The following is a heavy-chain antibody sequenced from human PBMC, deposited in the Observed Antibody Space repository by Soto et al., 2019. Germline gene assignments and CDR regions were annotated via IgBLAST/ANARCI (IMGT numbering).Heavy chain of an antibody. D-gene: IGHD4-17*01. V-gene: IGHV4-61*08. Sequence: SETLSLTCALSGGSVGSVGYYWSWIRQPPGKGLGWNGYIYYSGSTNYNPSLKSRVTISVDTSKNQFSLKLSSVTAADTAVYYCARFYGDYAYYYYYGMDVWGQGTTVTVSS. CDR3: ARFYGDYAYYYYYGMDV. CDR1: GGSVGSVGYY. J-gene: IGHJ6*02. CDR2: IYYSGST.